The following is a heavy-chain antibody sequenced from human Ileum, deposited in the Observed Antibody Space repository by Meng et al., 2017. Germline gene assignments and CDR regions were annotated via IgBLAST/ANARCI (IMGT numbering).Heavy chain of an antibody. V-gene: IGHV4-61*08. CDR1: GGSVSSDGFQ. D-gene: IGHD7-27*01. CDR2: AST. Sequence: QVQLQESGPGLVRPADTLSLICPVSGGSVSSDGFQWGWVRQPPGKGLEWIGYASTNYNPSLKSRVTISLDTSKNQFSLELSSVTAADTAVYYCARDHWGSLDYWGQGILVTVSS. CDR3: ARDHWGSLDY. J-gene: IGHJ4*02.